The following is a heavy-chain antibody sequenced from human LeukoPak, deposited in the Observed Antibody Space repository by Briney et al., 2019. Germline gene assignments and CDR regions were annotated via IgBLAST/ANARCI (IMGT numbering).Heavy chain of an antibody. D-gene: IGHD1-26*01. J-gene: IGHJ4*02. CDR1: GGSFSGYY. V-gene: IGHV4-34*01. Sequence: PSETLSLTCAVYGGSFSGYYWSWIRQPPGKGLEWIGEINHSGSTNYNPSLKSRVTISVDTSKNQFSLKLSSVTAADTAVYYCARGGEGSLVVGVKPAWGFDYWGQGTLVTVSS. CDR3: ARGGEGSLVVGVKPAWGFDY. CDR2: INHSGST.